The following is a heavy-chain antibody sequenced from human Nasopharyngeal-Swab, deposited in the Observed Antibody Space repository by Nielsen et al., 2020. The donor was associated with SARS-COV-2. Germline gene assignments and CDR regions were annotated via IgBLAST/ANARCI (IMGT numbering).Heavy chain of an antibody. V-gene: IGHV3-11*01. CDR1: GFTFSDCY. Sequence: GESLKISCAASGFTFSDCYMSWIRQAPGKGLEWVSYISSSGSTIYYADSVKGRFTISRDNAKNSLYLQMNSLRAEDTAVYYCAPFWSGYYDYYYGMDVWGQGTTVTVSS. CDR3: APFWSGYYDYYYGMDV. D-gene: IGHD3-3*01. CDR2: ISSSGSTI. J-gene: IGHJ6*02.